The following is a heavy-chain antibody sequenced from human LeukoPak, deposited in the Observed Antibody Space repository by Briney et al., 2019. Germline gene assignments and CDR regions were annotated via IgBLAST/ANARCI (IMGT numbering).Heavy chain of an antibody. CDR1: GYTFTSYA. D-gene: IGHD4-17*01. J-gene: IGHJ4*02. CDR3: ARDTSIGDYDQFDY. V-gene: IGHV7-4-1*02. Sequence: ASVKVSCKASGYTFTSYAMNWVRQAPGQGLEWMGWINTNTGNPTYAQGFTGRFVFSLDTSVSTAYLQISSLKAEDTAVYYCARDTSIGDYDQFDYWGQGTLVTVSS. CDR2: INTNTGNP.